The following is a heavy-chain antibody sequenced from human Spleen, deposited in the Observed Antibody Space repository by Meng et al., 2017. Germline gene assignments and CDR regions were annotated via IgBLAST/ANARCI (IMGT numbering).Heavy chain of an antibody. CDR1: GFTFSNYW. CDR3: ARVLTI. D-gene: IGHD3-3*01. J-gene: IGHJ4*02. V-gene: IGHV3-74*01. CDR2: INSDGKRT. Sequence: GESLKISCVASGFTFSNYWMHWVRQAPGKGLVWVSRINSDGKRTAYADSVKGRFTISRDNAKNSLYLQMNSLRAEDTAVYYCARVLTIRGQGTLVTVSS.